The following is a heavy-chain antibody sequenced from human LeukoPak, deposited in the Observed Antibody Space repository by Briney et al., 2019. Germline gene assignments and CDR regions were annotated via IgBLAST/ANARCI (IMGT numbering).Heavy chain of an antibody. CDR3: ARVGVTTVVTHDHYYMDV. D-gene: IGHD4-23*01. V-gene: IGHV3-48*04. Sequence: GGSLRLSCAASGFTFSTYSINWVRQAPGKGLEWVSYIRSRDRTIYYADSVKGRFTISRDNAKNSLYLQMNGLRGEDTAVYYCARVGVTTVVTHDHYYMDVWGKGTTVTISS. CDR1: GFTFSTYS. J-gene: IGHJ6*03. CDR2: IRSRDRTI.